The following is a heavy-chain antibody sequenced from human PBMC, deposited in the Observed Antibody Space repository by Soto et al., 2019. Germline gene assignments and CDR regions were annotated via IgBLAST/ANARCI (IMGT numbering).Heavy chain of an antibody. J-gene: IGHJ4*02. D-gene: IGHD3-22*01. CDR3: AKGSVVTYLGY. Sequence: EVQLLESGGGLVQPGGSLRLSCAASGFTFSSYAMSWFRQAPGKGLEWVSGISGGGGSTYFADSVKGRFTISRDNSKNTLYLQMNSLRAEDTAVYFCAKGSVVTYLGYWGQGTLVTVSS. CDR1: GFTFSSYA. V-gene: IGHV3-23*01. CDR2: ISGGGGST.